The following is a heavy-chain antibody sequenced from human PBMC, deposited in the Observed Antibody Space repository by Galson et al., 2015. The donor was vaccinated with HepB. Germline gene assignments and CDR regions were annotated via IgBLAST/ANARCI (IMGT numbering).Heavy chain of an antibody. V-gene: IGHV4-39*07. J-gene: IGHJ4*02. D-gene: IGHD3-22*01. CDR3: AAGLHYYDSSGQGKYYFCY. Sequence: SETLSLTCTVSGGSISSSSYYWGWIRQPPGKGLEWIGSIYYSGSTYYNPSLKSRVTISVDTSKNQFSLKLGSVTAADTAVYYCAAGLHYYDSSGQGKYYFCYWAQGTLVTVSS. CDR2: IYYSGST. CDR1: GGSISSSSYY.